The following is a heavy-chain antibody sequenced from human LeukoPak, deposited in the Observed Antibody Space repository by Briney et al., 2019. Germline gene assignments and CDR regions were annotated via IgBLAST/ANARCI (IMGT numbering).Heavy chain of an antibody. J-gene: IGHJ4*02. D-gene: IGHD2-21*02. CDR2: IYYSGST. CDR1: GGSISSSSYY. CDR3: ARDYLTAADY. V-gene: IGHV4-39*07. Sequence: PSETLSLTCTVSGGSISSSSYYWGWIRQPPGKGLEWIGSIYYSGSTYYNPSLKSRVTISVDTSKNQFSLNLSSVTAADTAVYYCARDYLTAADYWGRGTLVTVSS.